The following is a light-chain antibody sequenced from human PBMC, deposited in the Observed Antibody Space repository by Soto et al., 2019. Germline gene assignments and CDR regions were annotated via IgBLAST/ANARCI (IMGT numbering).Light chain of an antibody. CDR2: AAS. V-gene: IGKV1-39*01. CDR1: QSISSY. J-gene: IGKJ1*01. Sequence: DIQMTQSPSSLSASVGDRVTITCRASQSISSYLNWYQQKPGKAPKLLIYAASSLQSGVPSRFSGSGSGTDFTLTISSLQPEDFATYYCQQSYSTPPVTLGHGTQVEIK. CDR3: QQSYSTPPVT.